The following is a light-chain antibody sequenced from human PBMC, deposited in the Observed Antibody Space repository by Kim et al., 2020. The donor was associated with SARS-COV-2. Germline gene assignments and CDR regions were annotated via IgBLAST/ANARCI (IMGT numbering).Light chain of an antibody. Sequence: LTQPHSVSESPGKTVTISCTGSSGSIASNYVQWYQQRPGSAPTTVIYENNQRPSGVPDRFSGSIDSSSNSASLTISGLKTEDEADYYCQSYDNNNQVFGGGTKLTVL. CDR2: ENN. V-gene: IGLV6-57*02. J-gene: IGLJ3*02. CDR3: QSYDNNNQV. CDR1: SGSIASNY.